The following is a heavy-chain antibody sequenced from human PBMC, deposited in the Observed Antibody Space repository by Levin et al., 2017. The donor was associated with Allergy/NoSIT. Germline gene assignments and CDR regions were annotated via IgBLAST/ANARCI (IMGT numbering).Heavy chain of an antibody. J-gene: IGHJ4*02. CDR1: GGSISSSSYY. V-gene: IGHV4-39*01. CDR2: IYYSGST. Sequence: SETLSLTCTVSGGSISSSSYYWGWIRQPPGKGLEWIGSIYYSGSTYYNPSLKSRVTISVDTSKNQFSLKLSSVTAADTAVYYCARRGPSAVTTIDYWGQGTLVTVSS. CDR3: ARRGPSAVTTIDY. D-gene: IGHD4-17*01.